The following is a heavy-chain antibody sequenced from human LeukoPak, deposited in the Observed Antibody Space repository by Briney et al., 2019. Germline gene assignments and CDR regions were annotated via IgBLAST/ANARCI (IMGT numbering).Heavy chain of an antibody. CDR2: IGTAGDT. CDR3: ARVSGSGDFDY. V-gene: IGHV3-13*01. CDR1: GFTFSSYD. J-gene: IGHJ4*02. Sequence: GRSLRLSCAASGFTFSSYDMHWVRQATGKGLEWVSAIGTAGDTYYPGSVKGRFTISRENAKNSLYLQMNSLRAGDTAVYYCARVSGSGDFDYWGQGTLVTVSS. D-gene: IGHD3-10*01.